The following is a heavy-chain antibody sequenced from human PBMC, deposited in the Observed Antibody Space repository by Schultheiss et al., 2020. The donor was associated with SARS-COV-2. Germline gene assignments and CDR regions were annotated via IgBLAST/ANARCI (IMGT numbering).Heavy chain of an antibody. D-gene: IGHD6-6*01. CDR2: IYPGDSDT. CDR3: ARPRQLVEEGDAFDI. V-gene: IGHV5-51*01. J-gene: IGHJ3*02. Sequence: GGSLRLSCKGSGYSFTSYWIGWVRQMPGKGLEWMGIIYPGDSDTRYSPSFQGQVTISADKSISTAYLQWSSLKASDTAMYYCARPRQLVEEGDAFDIWGQGTTVTVSS. CDR1: GYSFTSYW.